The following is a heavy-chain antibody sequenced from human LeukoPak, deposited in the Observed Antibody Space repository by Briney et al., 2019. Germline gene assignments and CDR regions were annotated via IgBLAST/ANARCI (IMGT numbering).Heavy chain of an antibody. Sequence: PGGSLRLSCAASGFTFSSYEMNWVRQAPGKGLQWLAYINSGATSEYYADSVKGRITISRDNAKNSLYLQMNSLRVQDTAIYYCARVVCTGGSCFQNDYWGQGTLVTVSS. CDR3: ARVVCTGGSCFQNDY. V-gene: IGHV3-48*03. CDR2: INSGATSE. J-gene: IGHJ4*02. D-gene: IGHD2-15*01. CDR1: GFTFSSYE.